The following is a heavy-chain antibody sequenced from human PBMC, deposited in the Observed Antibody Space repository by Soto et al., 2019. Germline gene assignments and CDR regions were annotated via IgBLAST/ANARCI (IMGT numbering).Heavy chain of an antibody. V-gene: IGHV4-38-2*02. CDR2: IDYSGKT. CDR1: GYLISSGYY. D-gene: IGHD3-22*01. Sequence: SETLSLTCSVSGYLISSGYYWGWVRQTPGKGLEWLGSIDYSGKTYKNPSLKSRVSASVDLSQNLFSLNLRSVTAADTAVYFCARDLSSGYDSYYFGYWGQGTLVTVSS. CDR3: ARDLSSGYDSYYFGY. J-gene: IGHJ4*02.